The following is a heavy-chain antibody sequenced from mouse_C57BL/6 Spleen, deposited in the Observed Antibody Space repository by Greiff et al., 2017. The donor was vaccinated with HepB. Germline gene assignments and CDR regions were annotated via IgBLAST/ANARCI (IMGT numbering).Heavy chain of an antibody. D-gene: IGHD2-4*01. Sequence: VQLQESGAELVRPGASVTLSCKASGYTFTDYEMHWVKQTPVHGLEWIGAIDPETGGTAYNQKFKGKAILTADKSSSTAYMELRSLTSEDSAVYYCTTDYDYDAWFAYWGQGTLVTVSA. V-gene: IGHV1-15*01. CDR3: TTDYDYDAWFAY. J-gene: IGHJ3*01. CDR1: GYTFTDYE. CDR2: IDPETGGT.